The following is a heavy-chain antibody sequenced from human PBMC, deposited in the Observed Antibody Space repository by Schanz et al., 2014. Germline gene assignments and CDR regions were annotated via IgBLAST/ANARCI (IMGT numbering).Heavy chain of an antibody. CDR1: GLIFSTYT. CDR2: ISFSGNTI. CDR3: ATEGPRGTRHPINYYYAMDN. Sequence: ELQLLESGGGLVRPGGSLRLSCTTSGLIFSTYTLNWVRQAPGKGLEWISYISFSGNTIYYADSVKGRFTISRDNAKNSVFLQMNRLRAEDTAVYYCATEGPRGTRHPINYYYAMDNWGQGTKVTV. D-gene: IGHD6-6*01. J-gene: IGHJ6*02. V-gene: IGHV3-48*01.